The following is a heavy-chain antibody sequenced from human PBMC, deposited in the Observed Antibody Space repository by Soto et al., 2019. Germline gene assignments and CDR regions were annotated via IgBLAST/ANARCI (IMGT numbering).Heavy chain of an antibody. CDR2: ISYDSIST. J-gene: IGHJ4*02. CDR3: AREAGCNGGECNVYFDD. D-gene: IGHD2-8*02. CDR1: TSTFSTYG. V-gene: IGHV3-30*03. Sequence: QVQLVESGGGVVQPGRPLRLSCVASTSTFSTYGMHWVRQAPGKGLEWVAVISYDSISTGYGDSVRGRFTISRDNSKNTLYLQMNSLTSEDTAVYYCAREAGCNGGECNVYFDDWDQGTLVTVSS.